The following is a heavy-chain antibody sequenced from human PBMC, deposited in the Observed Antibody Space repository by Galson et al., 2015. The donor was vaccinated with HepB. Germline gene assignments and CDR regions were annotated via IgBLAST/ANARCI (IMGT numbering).Heavy chain of an antibody. CDR2: LNTKTGNP. J-gene: IGHJ4*02. CDR1: GYSFTRYA. Sequence: SVKVSCKASGYSFTRYAMNWVRQAPGQGLEWMGWLNTKTGNPTYAQGFTGRFVFSLDTSVSTANLQISSLKAEDTAVYYCAIAGSGYFGWGQGTLVTVSS. V-gene: IGHV7-4-1*02. CDR3: AIAGSGYFG. D-gene: IGHD5-12*01.